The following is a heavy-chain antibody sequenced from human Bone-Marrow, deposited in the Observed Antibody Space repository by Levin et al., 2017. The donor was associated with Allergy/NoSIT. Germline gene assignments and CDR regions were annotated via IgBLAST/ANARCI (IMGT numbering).Heavy chain of an antibody. D-gene: IGHD2-2*01. J-gene: IGHJ6*02. Sequence: GESLKISCAASGFTFSNYAMNWVRQAPGKGLEWVSGTSDSGGSTYYADSVKGRFTISRDNSKNTLYLQVNSLRAEDTALYYCAKDLSAVPAANYYYAMDVWGQGTTVTVSS. CDR1: GFTFSNYA. CDR3: AKDLSAVPAANYYYAMDV. V-gene: IGHV3-23*01. CDR2: TSDSGGST.